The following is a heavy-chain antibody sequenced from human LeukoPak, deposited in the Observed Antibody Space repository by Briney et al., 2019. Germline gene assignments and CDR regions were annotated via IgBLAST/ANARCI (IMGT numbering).Heavy chain of an antibody. CDR3: ARDDGPRTYYDYVWGSYPFGWDV. J-gene: IGHJ6*04. CDR2: IKQDGSEK. Sequence: GGPLRLSCAASGFTFSSYWMSWVRQAPGKGLEWVANIKQDGSEKYYVDSVKGRFTISRDNAKNSLYLQMNSLRAEDTAVYYCARDDGPRTYYDYVWGSYPFGWDVWGKGTTVTISS. D-gene: IGHD3-16*02. V-gene: IGHV3-7*01. CDR1: GFTFSSYW.